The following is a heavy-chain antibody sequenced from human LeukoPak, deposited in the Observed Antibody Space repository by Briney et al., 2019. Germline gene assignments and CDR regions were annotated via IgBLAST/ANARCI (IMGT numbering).Heavy chain of an antibody. CDR3: ARGSVTTGPFGMDV. J-gene: IGHJ6*02. Sequence: GGSLRLSCAASGFTVSNAWMTWVRQAPGKGLEWVSVIYSGGSTYYADSVKGRFTISRDNSKNTLYLQMNSLRAEDTAVYYCARGSVTTGPFGMDVWGQGTTVTVSS. CDR1: GFTVSNAW. CDR2: IYSGGST. V-gene: IGHV3-66*01. D-gene: IGHD5-18*01.